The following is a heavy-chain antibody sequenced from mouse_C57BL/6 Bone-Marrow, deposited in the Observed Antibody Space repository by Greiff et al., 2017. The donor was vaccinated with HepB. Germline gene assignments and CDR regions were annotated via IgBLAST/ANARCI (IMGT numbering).Heavy chain of an antibody. D-gene: IGHD1-1*01. CDR2: IHPNSGST. CDR3: AGGLVTTVVAPYYFDY. J-gene: IGHJ2*01. Sequence: QVQLQQPGAELVKPGASVKLSCKASGYTFTSYWMHWVKQRPGQGLEWIGMIHPNSGSTNYNEKFKSKATLTVDKSSSTAYMQLSSLTSEDSAVYYCAGGLVTTVVAPYYFDYWGQGTTLTVSS. V-gene: IGHV1-64*01. CDR1: GYTFTSYW.